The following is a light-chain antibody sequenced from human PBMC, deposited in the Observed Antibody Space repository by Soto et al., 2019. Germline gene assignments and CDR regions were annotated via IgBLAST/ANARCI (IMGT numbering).Light chain of an antibody. CDR1: RSDVGSYNR. CDR2: EVS. J-gene: IGLJ3*02. Sequence: SALTQPPSVSGSPGQSVTISCTGTRSDVGSYNRVSWYQQPPGTAPKLMIYEVSNRPSGVPDRFSGSKSGNTASLTISGLQAEDEADYYCCSFTSSSTLVFGGGTKLTVL. CDR3: CSFTSSSTLV. V-gene: IGLV2-18*02.